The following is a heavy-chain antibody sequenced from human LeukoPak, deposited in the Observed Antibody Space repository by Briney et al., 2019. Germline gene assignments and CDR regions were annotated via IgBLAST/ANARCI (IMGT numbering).Heavy chain of an antibody. Sequence: SQTLSLTCTVSGGSISSGDYYWSWIRQPPGTGLEWIGYIYYSGSTYYNPSLKSRVTISVDTSKNQFSLKLSSVTAADTAVYYCARDKSRDYGDYSRELVVAFDIWGQGTMVTVSS. V-gene: IGHV4-30-4*08. CDR1: GGSISSGDYY. CDR2: IYYSGST. D-gene: IGHD4-17*01. CDR3: ARDKSRDYGDYSRELVVAFDI. J-gene: IGHJ3*02.